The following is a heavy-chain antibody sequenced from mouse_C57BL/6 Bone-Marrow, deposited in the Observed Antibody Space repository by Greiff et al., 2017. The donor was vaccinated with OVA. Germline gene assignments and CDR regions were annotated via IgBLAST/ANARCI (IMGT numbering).Heavy chain of an antibody. V-gene: IGHV1-55*01. CDR1: GYTFTSYW. CDR2: IYPGSGST. J-gene: IGHJ3*01. Sequence: QVQLQQPGAELVKPGASVKMSCKASGYTFTSYWITWVKQRPGQGLEWIGDIYPGSGSTNYNEKFKSKATLTVDTSSCTAYMQLSSLTSADSAVYYCAIRGYDYGGAGFAYWGQGTLVTVSA. D-gene: IGHD2-4*01. CDR3: AIRGYDYGGAGFAY.